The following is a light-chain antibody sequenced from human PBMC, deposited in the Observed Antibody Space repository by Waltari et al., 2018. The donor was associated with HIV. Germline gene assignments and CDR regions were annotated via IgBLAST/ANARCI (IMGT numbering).Light chain of an antibody. J-gene: IGLJ2*01. CDR3: QVWYSSSDHVV. CDR1: NIGSKS. V-gene: IGLV3-21*04. Sequence: SYVLTQPPSVSVAPGKTARITCGGNNIGSKSVHWYQQKPGQAPVLVIYYDSDRPSGIPERFSGSNSGNTATLTISRVEAGDEADYYCQVWYSSSDHVVFGGGTKLTVL. CDR2: YDS.